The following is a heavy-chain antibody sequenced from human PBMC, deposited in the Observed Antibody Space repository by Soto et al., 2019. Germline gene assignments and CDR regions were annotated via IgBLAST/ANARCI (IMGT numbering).Heavy chain of an antibody. Sequence: QVQLVQSGAEVKKPGSSVKVSCKASGGTFSSYAISWLRQAPGQGLEWMGGIIPIFGTANYAQKFQGRVTMTADESTSTAYMELSSLRSEDTAVYYCARDSGITGTTLKGYYFDYWCQGTLVTVSS. CDR3: ARDSGITGTTLKGYYFDY. D-gene: IGHD1-7*01. CDR1: GGTFSSYA. J-gene: IGHJ4*02. CDR2: IIPIFGTA. V-gene: IGHV1-69*01.